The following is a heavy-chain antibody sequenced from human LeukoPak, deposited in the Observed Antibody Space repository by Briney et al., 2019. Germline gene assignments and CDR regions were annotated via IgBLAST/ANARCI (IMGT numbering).Heavy chain of an antibody. CDR1: GYTFTGYY. Sequence: GASVKVSCKASGYTFTGYYMHWVRQAPGQGLEWMGWISAYNGNTNYAQKLQGRVTMTTDTSTSTAYMELRSLRSDDTAVYYCARDWGSGWDLDYWGQGTLVTVSS. V-gene: IGHV1-18*04. D-gene: IGHD6-19*01. J-gene: IGHJ4*02. CDR2: ISAYNGNT. CDR3: ARDWGSGWDLDY.